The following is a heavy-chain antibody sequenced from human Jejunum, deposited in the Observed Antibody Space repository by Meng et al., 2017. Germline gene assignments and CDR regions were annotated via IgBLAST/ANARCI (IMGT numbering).Heavy chain of an antibody. Sequence: SETLSLTCTVSSVAVNSGNYYWGWIRQPPGKGLEWIGHIHYSGRTTYNPSLKSRVTISVDTSKKNFSLRLTSVTTADTAVYFCVRGEGSVWSPYRYDPWGQGILVTVSS. CDR2: IHYSGRT. CDR1: SVAVNSGNYY. D-gene: IGHD6-19*01. CDR3: VRGEGSVWSPYRYDP. V-gene: IGHV4-61*03. J-gene: IGHJ5*02.